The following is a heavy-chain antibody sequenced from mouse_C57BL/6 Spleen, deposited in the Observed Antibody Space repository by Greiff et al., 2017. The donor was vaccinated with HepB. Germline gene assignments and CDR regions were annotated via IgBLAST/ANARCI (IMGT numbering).Heavy chain of an antibody. D-gene: IGHD1-1*01. CDR3: GPFITTVGYAMDY. CDR2: IWSGGST. CDR1: GFSLTSYG. Sequence: VQLVESGPGLVQPSQSLSITCTVSGFSLTSYGVHWVRQSPGKGLEWLGVIWSGGSTDYNAAFISRLSISKDNSKSQVFFKMNSLQADDTAIYYCGPFITTVGYAMDYWGQGTSVTVSS. V-gene: IGHV2-2*01. J-gene: IGHJ4*01.